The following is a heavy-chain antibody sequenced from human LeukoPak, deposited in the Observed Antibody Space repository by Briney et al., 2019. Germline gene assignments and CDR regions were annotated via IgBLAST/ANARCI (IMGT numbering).Heavy chain of an antibody. Sequence: GGSLRLSCAASGFTFSSYEMNWVRQAPGKGLEWISYISRHSSGSTIYYADSVKGRFTISRDNAKNSLYLQMISLRAEDTAVYYCARETITMIRGVIITDYYYHMDVWGKGTSVTVSS. CDR1: GFTFSSYE. CDR3: ARETITMIRGVIITDYYYHMDV. V-gene: IGHV3-48*03. D-gene: IGHD3-10*01. CDR2: ISRHSSGSTI. J-gene: IGHJ6*03.